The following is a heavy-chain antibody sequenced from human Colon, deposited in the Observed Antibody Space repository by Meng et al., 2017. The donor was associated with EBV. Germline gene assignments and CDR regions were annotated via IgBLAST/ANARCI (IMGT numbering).Heavy chain of an antibody. CDR3: ASSHSSKVGARRLDY. D-gene: IGHD1-26*01. Sequence: EQLKELSSGLLKPSETLSLTCGVYGGCVSSYDWTWIRQPPGKGLEWIREITHRGSTNYNQFLKSRVTISVDTSKKKFSLKLTSVTAADTAVYYCASSHSSKVGARRLDYWGQGTLVTVSS. V-gene: IGHV4-34*01. CDR1: GGCVSSYD. J-gene: IGHJ4*02. CDR2: ITHRGST.